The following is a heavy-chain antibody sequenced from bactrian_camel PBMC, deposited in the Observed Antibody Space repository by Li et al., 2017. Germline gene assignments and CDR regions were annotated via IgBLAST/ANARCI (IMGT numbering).Heavy chain of an antibody. D-gene: IGHD2*01. Sequence: HVQLVESGGDSVHIGGTLRLSCTASGFALNGAEMYWYRQAPGNRCELVSTVSSDGTTYYADSVKGRFTMSRDNAKNMLYLQMNNLKSEDTALYYCAKALGGGNYYTGEYNYWGQGTQVTVS. CDR2: VSSDGTT. V-gene: IGHV3S1*01. CDR1: GFALNGAE. CDR3: AKALGGGNYYTGEYNY. J-gene: IGHJ4*01.